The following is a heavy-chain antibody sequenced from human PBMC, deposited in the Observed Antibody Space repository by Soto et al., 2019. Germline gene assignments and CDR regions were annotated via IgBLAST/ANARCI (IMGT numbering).Heavy chain of an antibody. CDR3: ARGDYVDYRYGVDV. Sequence: SETLSLTCTVSGGSINSRTYYWTWIRQHPGKGLECIGYVYYSGSTYYNPSLKSRLTISIDTSKNQFSLKLSSVTAADSAVYYCARGDYVDYRYGVDVWGKGTTVTVSS. CDR2: VYYSGST. CDR1: GGSINSRTYY. J-gene: IGHJ6*04. D-gene: IGHD4-17*01. V-gene: IGHV4-31*03.